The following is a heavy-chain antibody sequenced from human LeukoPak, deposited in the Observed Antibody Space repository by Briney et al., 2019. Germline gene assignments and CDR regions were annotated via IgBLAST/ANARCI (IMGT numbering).Heavy chain of an antibody. CDR2: VRYDSSNK. J-gene: IGHJ4*02. V-gene: IGHV3-30*02. D-gene: IGHD3-22*01. CDR1: GFTFSGYG. Sequence: PGGSLRLSCAASGFTFSGYGMHWVRQAPGKGLEWVAFVRYDSSNKYYADSVKGRFTISRDNSKNTLYLQMNSLRAEDTAVYYCARATWDSSGYYYDYWGQGTLVTVSS. CDR3: ARATWDSSGYYYDY.